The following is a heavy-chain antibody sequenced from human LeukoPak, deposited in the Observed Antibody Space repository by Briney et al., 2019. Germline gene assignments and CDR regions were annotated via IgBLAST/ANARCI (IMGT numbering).Heavy chain of an antibody. V-gene: IGHV3-23*01. CDR1: GFTFSSYA. D-gene: IGHD6-19*01. J-gene: IGHJ4*02. Sequence: GGSLRLSCAASGFTFSSYAMSWVRQAPGKGLEWVSAISSSGVGTYYADSVKGRFTISRDNSKNTLYLQTNSLRAEDTAVYYCAKDRGSSGWLYWGQGTLVTVSS. CDR2: ISSSGVGT. CDR3: AKDRGSSGWLY.